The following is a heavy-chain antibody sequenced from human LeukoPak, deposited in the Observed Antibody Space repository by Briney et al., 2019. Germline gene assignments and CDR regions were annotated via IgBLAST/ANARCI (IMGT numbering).Heavy chain of an antibody. V-gene: IGHV3-23*01. Sequence: GGSLRLSCVASGITFRNYAVTWVRQAPGKGLEWVSSITGSGDTRRYADSVKGRFTISRDNSVDTLYLQMNSLSAEDTAIYYCGKDPNGDYIGAFDFWGRGTMVTVS. CDR1: GITFRNYA. D-gene: IGHD4-17*01. J-gene: IGHJ3*01. CDR2: ITGSGDTR. CDR3: GKDPNGDYIGAFDF.